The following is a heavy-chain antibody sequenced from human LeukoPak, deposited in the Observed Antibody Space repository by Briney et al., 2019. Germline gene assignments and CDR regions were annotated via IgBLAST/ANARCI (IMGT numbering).Heavy chain of an antibody. V-gene: IGHV3-33*06. CDR2: IWYDGSNK. D-gene: IGHD1-26*01. Sequence: GGSLRLSCAASGFTFSSYGMHWVRQAPGKGLEWVAVIWYDGSNKYYADSVKGRFTISRDNSKNTLYLQMNSLRAEDTAVYYCAKADGGSYPNYWYFDLWGRGTLVTVSS. CDR1: GFTFSSYG. CDR3: AKADGGSYPNYWYFDL. J-gene: IGHJ2*01.